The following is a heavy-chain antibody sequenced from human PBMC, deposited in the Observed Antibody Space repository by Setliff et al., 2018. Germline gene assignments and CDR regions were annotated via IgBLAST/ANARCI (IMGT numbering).Heavy chain of an antibody. CDR2: VYTTWST. D-gene: IGHD5-12*01. Sequence: ASETLSLTCTVSGGSVGSDYNYWSWIRQPAGSGLEWIGQVYTTWSTNYNPSLKSRVTISLDASKNQFSLELTSVTAADTAVYYCARLSGFQYIADWGKGTTVTVSS. CDR3: ARLSGFQYIAD. CDR1: GGSVGSDYNY. V-gene: IGHV4-61*09. J-gene: IGHJ6*04.